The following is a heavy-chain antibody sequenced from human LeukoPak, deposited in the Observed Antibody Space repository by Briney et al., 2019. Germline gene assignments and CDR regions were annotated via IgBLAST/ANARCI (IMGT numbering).Heavy chain of an antibody. V-gene: IGHV4-38-2*02. CDR3: ARDAVRYYGSGSYYDQGYWFDP. CDR2: IYHSGST. Sequence: SETLSRTCTVSGYSISSGYYWGWIRQPPGKGLEWIGSIYHSGSTYYNPSLKSRVTMSVDTSKNQFSLKLSSVTAADTAVYYCARDAVRYYGSGSYYDQGYWFDPWGQGTLVTVSS. J-gene: IGHJ5*02. D-gene: IGHD3-10*01. CDR1: GYSISSGYY.